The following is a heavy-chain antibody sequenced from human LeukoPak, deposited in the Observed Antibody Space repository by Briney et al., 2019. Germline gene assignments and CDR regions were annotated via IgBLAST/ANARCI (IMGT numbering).Heavy chain of an antibody. CDR3: ARGVRRSYYYGSGTNIFDC. CDR1: GGSFSGYY. Sequence: SETLSLTCAVYGGSFSGYYWSWIRQPPGKGLEWIGEINHSGSTNYNPSLKSRVTISVDTSKNQFSLKLSSVTAADTAVYYCARGVRRSYYYGSGTNIFDCWGQGTLVTVSS. CDR2: INHSGST. J-gene: IGHJ4*02. D-gene: IGHD3-10*01. V-gene: IGHV4-34*01.